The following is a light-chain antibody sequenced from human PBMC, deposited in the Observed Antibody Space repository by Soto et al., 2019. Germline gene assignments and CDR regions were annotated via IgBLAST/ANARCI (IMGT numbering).Light chain of an antibody. J-gene: IGKJ3*01. V-gene: IGKV1-9*01. CDR3: QQRFIYPPT. CDR2: GAS. Sequence: QLTQSPSSLSASVGARVTITCRSSQGIINYLAWYQQKPGKAPQLLIYGASTLQSGVPSRFGGSGSGTDFTPTFSSLKPQEFATYYCQQRFIYPPTFDPGTTVHIK. CDR1: QGIINY.